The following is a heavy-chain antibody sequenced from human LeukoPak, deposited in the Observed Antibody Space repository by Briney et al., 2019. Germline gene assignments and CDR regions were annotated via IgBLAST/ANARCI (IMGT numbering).Heavy chain of an antibody. D-gene: IGHD5-18*01. CDR2: ISGSGGST. CDR3: AKDRRYSYGYSDY. V-gene: IGHV3-23*01. CDR1: GFTFSSYA. Sequence: GGSLRLSCAASGFTFSSYAMSWVRQAPGKGLEWVSAISGSGGSTYYVDSVKGRFTISRDNSKNTLYLQMNSLRAEDTAVYYCAKDRRYSYGYSDYWGQGTLVTVSS. J-gene: IGHJ4*02.